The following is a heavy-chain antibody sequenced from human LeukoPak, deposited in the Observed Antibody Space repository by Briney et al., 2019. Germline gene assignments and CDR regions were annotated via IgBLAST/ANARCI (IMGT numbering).Heavy chain of an antibody. CDR2: FDPEDGET. J-gene: IGHJ4*02. V-gene: IGHV1-24*01. CDR3: ATELLRTYDSSGYST. Sequence: GASVKVSCKVSGHTLTELSMHWVRQAPGKGLEWMGGFDPEDGETIYAQKFQGRVTMTEDTSTDTAYMELSSLRSEDTAVYYCATELLRTYDSSGYSTWGQGTLVTVSS. D-gene: IGHD3-22*01. CDR1: GHTLTELS.